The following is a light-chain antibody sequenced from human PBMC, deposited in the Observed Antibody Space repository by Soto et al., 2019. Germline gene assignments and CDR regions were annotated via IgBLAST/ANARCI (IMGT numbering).Light chain of an antibody. V-gene: IGKV3-20*01. CDR3: QQYGNSPWT. Sequence: EVVLTQSPGTLALSRGERATLSCRASQSVSSSYLAWYQHRPGQAPRLLNFGASSRATGIPDRFSGTGSGTDFTLTISRLEPEDFAVYYCQQYGNSPWTFGQGTKVEIK. CDR1: QSVSSSY. CDR2: GAS. J-gene: IGKJ1*01.